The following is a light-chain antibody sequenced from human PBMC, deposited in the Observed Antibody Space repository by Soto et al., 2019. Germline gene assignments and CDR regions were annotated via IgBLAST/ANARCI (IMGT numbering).Light chain of an antibody. CDR1: QSVSVNS. Sequence: IVLTQSPGTLSFSPGERATLSCRASQSVSVNSLAWYQQKGGQAPRLPIYAASTRATGVPDRFSGTGSGTDFALTISRLETDESAVYYCQQYGGSPVALGPVSKV. J-gene: IGKJ3*01. CDR2: AAS. V-gene: IGKV3-20*01. CDR3: QQYGGSPVA.